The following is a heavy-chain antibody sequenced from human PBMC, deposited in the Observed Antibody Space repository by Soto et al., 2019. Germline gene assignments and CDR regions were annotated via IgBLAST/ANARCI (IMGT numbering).Heavy chain of an antibody. CDR1: GYTFTSYG. CDR3: ARDHVAYCGGDCCSFDP. CDR2: ISAYNGNT. D-gene: IGHD2-21*02. Sequence: GASVKVSCKASGYTFTSYGISWVRQAPGQGLEWMGWISAYNGNTNYAQKLQGRVTMTTDTSTSTAYMELRSLRSDDTAVYYCARDHVAYCGGDCCSFDPWGQGTLVTVSS. J-gene: IGHJ5*02. V-gene: IGHV1-18*04.